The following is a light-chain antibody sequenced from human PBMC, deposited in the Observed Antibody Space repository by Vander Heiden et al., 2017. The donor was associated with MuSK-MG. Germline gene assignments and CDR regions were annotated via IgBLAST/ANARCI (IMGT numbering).Light chain of an antibody. Sequence: AIHLTQSPSSLSASVGDSVTLTCRASQGISSSLAWYQQKPGQAPKLLIYDASSLETGVPSRFSGSGSGTEFTLTISSLQPEDFATYYCQQFSSYPLFFGGGTKVEIK. CDR1: QGISSS. V-gene: IGKV1-13*02. J-gene: IGKJ4*01. CDR2: DAS. CDR3: QQFSSYPLF.